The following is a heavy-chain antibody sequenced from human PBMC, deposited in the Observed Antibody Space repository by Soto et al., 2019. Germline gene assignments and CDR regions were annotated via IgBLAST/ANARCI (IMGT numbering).Heavy chain of an antibody. Sequence: GGSLRLSCAASGFTFNNYAMNWFRQAPGKGLEWVSGISGSGGTTYYADSVKGRFTISRDNSKNTLYLQMNSLRAEDTAVYYCAKDRGAAAGAWFGPWGQGTLVTVSS. CDR1: GFTFNNYA. CDR2: ISGSGGTT. J-gene: IGHJ5*02. CDR3: AKDRGAAAGAWFGP. D-gene: IGHD6-13*01. V-gene: IGHV3-23*01.